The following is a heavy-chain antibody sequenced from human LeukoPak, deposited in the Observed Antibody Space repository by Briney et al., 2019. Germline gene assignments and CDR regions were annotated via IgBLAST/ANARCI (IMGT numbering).Heavy chain of an antibody. CDR3: AQELKIGH. V-gene: IGHV3-11*06. CDR2: ISTSSSST. J-gene: IGHJ4*02. D-gene: IGHD1-7*01. CDR1: GFTFSDYY. Sequence: KTGGSLRLSCAASGFTFSDYYMSWIRQAPGKGLEWVSYISTSSSSTNYADPVKGRFTISRDNAKNTLYLQMNSLRAEDTAVYYCAQELKIGHWGQGTLVTVSS.